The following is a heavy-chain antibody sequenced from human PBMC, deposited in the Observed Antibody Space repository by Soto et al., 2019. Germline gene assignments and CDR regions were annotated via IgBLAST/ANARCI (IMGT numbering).Heavy chain of an antibody. CDR3: ASIYDSSGYYYGNNWFDP. CDR1: GASISSGDYY. CDR2: IYDSGST. Sequence: QVQLQESGPGLVKPSQTLSLTCSVSGASISSGDYYWSWIRQHPGKGLEWIGYIYDSGSTYYKPSLKSRVTISVDTSKNQFSLKLSSVTAADTAVYYCASIYDSSGYYYGNNWFDPWGQGTLVTVSS. V-gene: IGHV4-31*03. J-gene: IGHJ5*02. D-gene: IGHD3-22*01.